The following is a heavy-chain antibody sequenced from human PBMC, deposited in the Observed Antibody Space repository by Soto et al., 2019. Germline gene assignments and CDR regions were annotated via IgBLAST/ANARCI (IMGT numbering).Heavy chain of an antibody. CDR3: ARDLVGGIAAAGTDFDY. V-gene: IGHV7-4-1*01. J-gene: IGHJ4*02. D-gene: IGHD6-13*01. Sequence: QVQLVQSGSELKKPGASVKVSCKASGYTFTSYAMNWVRQAPGQGLEWMGWININTGNPTYAQGFTGRFVFSLDTSVSTAYLQICSLKAEDTAVYYCARDLVGGIAAAGTDFDYWGQGTLVTVSS. CDR1: GYTFTSYA. CDR2: ININTGNP.